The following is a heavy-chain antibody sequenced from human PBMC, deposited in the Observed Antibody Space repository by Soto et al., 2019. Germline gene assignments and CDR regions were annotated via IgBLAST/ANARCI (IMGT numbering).Heavy chain of an antibody. CDR3: ARGVGLQRGGIVVVIEGVGAFDI. CDR2: INSDGSST. J-gene: IGHJ3*02. CDR1: GFTFSSYW. Sequence: GGSLRLSCVASGFTFSSYWMHWVRQAPGKGLVWVSRINSDGSSTSYADSVKGRFTISRENAKNTLYLQMNSLRAEDTAVYYCARGVGLQRGGIVVVIEGVGAFDIWGKGTMVTVSS. V-gene: IGHV3-74*01. D-gene: IGHD3-22*01.